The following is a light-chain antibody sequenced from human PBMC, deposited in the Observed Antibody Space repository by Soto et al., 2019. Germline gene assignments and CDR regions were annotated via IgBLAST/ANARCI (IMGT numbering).Light chain of an antibody. Sequence: DIPMTQSPSSLSAFVGDRVTITCRASQSISSHLNWYQQKPGKAPKLLVYAASTLQSGVPSRFSGSGSGTDLTLTISSLQPEDFATYSCQQSFTTPRTFGQGTKVEIK. CDR2: AAS. J-gene: IGKJ1*01. CDR1: QSISSH. V-gene: IGKV1-39*01. CDR3: QQSFTTPRT.